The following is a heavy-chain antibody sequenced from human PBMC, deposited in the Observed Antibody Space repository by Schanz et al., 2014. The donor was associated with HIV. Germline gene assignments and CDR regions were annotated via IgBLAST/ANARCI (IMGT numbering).Heavy chain of an antibody. D-gene: IGHD5-18*01. V-gene: IGHV3-30*18. CDR1: GFSFDTFG. Sequence: VQLVESGGGVVQPGRSLRLSCAGSGFSFDTFGIHWVRQAPGKGLEWLAVISYDGRNKKFANSVKGRFTISRDNSKNTLFLHMNSLRADDTAIYYCVKAYSSGFSGAGSWGQGALVTVSS. CDR2: ISYDGRNK. CDR3: VKAYSSGFSGAGS. J-gene: IGHJ5*02.